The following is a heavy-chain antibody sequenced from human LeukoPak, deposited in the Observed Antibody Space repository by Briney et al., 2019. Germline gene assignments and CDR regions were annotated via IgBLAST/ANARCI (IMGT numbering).Heavy chain of an antibody. Sequence: ASVKVSCKASGYTSTSYDINWVRQATGQGLEWMGWMNPNSGNTGYAQKFQGRVTMTRNTSISTAYMELSSLRSEGTAVYYCARRRGSLRYYYYMDVWGKGTTVTVSS. CDR3: ARRRGSLRYYYYMDV. V-gene: IGHV1-8*01. CDR2: MNPNSGNT. CDR1: GYTSTSYD. J-gene: IGHJ6*03. D-gene: IGHD4-17*01.